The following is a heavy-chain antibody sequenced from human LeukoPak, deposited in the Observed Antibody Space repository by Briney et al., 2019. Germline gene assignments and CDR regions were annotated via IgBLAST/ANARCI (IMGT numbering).Heavy chain of an antibody. Sequence: SETLSLTCTVSGGSISTYYWTWIRQPPGKGLEWIGYIYYSGSTNYNPSLKSRVTISVDTSKNQFSLKLSSVTAADTAVYYCARERWTYRISDNWFDPWGQGTLVTISS. J-gene: IGHJ5*02. CDR2: IYYSGST. V-gene: IGHV4-59*01. D-gene: IGHD1-1*01. CDR1: GGSISTYY. CDR3: ARERWTYRISDNWFDP.